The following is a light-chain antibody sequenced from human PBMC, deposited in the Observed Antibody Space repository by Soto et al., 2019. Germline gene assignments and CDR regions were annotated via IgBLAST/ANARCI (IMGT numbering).Light chain of an antibody. J-gene: IGKJ2*01. CDR1: QGIRDE. V-gene: IGKV1-6*01. CDR2: GAS. Sequence: AIPMTQFPASLSASVGDRVTITCRASQGIRDELGWYQQKPGKAPKLLIYGASRWESGVPSRFSGSGSGTDFSLTIYSLRPEDSATYFGLQDYNYPRTFGQGTKRQI. CDR3: LQDYNYPRT.